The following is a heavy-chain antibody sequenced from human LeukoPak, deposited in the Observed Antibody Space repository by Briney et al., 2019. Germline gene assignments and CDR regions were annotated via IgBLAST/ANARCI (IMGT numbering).Heavy chain of an antibody. V-gene: IGHV1-18*01. Sequence: APVKVPCKASGYSFTTYGISWVRQAPGQGLEWMGWISAYNGNTNYAQKLQGRVTMTTDTSTSTAYMELRSLRYDDTAVYYCARDMIAARPNWFDPWGQGTLVTVSS. CDR3: ARDMIAARPNWFDP. D-gene: IGHD6-6*01. J-gene: IGHJ5*02. CDR2: ISAYNGNT. CDR1: GYSFTTYG.